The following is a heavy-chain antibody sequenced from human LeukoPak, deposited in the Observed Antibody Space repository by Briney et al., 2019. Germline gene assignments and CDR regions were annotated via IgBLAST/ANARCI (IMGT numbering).Heavy chain of an antibody. J-gene: IGHJ4*02. CDR2: ISGRSSTI. D-gene: IGHD3-10*01. CDR3: AEAPSKSGEYYFDY. V-gene: IGHV3-48*01. CDR1: AFTFSDYS. Sequence: PGGSLRLSCAASAFTFSDYSMNWVRQAPGKGLEWVSYISGRSSTIYYADSVKGRFTISRGNAQNSMYLQMNSLRAEDTAVYYCAEAPSKSGEYYFDYWGQGTLVTVSS.